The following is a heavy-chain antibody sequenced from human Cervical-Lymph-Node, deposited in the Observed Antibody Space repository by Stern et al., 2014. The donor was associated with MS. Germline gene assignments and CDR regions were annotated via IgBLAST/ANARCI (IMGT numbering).Heavy chain of an antibody. J-gene: IGHJ4*02. D-gene: IGHD1-26*01. CDR2: IYYSGFT. CDR3: ARHDSVPRPSQLYSARDRGPGYFDY. Sequence: VQLVESGPGLVKPSETLSLTCTVSGGSISSSTYYWAWIRQPPGKGLEWIGNIYYSGFTYYNPSLKSRVTITVDISKTQFSLKLSSVTAADTAIYYCARHDSVPRPSQLYSARDRGPGYFDYWGQGTLVTVSS. CDR1: GGSISSSTYY. V-gene: IGHV4-39*01.